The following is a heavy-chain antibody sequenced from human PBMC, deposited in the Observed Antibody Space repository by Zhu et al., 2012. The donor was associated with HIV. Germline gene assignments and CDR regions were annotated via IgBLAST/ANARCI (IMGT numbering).Heavy chain of an antibody. D-gene: IGHD4-23*01. J-gene: IGHJ3*02. Sequence: EVQLVESGGGVVRPGGSLRLSCAASGFTFRDYGMAWVRQAPGKGLEWVSGINWNADTTSYAESVRGRVTISRDNAKNSLYLQMKILRAEDTAFYYCVRELNSGFDIWGQGTVVSVSS. CDR3: VRELNSGFDI. CDR2: INWNADTT. V-gene: IGHV3-20*04. CDR1: GFTFRDYG.